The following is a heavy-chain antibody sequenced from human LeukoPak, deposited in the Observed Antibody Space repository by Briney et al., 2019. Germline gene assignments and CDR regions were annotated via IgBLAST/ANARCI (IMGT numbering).Heavy chain of an antibody. D-gene: IGHD6-13*01. Sequence: PGGSLRLSCAASGFTFSSYGMHWVRQAPGKGLERVAFIRYDGSNKYYAASVKGRFTISRDNSKNTLYLQMNSLRAEDTAVYYCAKAPVRIAAAGTSVTANYYYYGMDVWGQGTTVTVSS. CDR1: GFTFSSYG. J-gene: IGHJ6*02. V-gene: IGHV3-30*02. CDR3: AKAPVRIAAAGTSVTANYYYYGMDV. CDR2: IRYDGSNK.